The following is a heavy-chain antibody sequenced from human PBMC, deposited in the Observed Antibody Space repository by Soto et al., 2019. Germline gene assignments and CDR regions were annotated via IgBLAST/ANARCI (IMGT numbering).Heavy chain of an antibody. D-gene: IGHD2-2*01. CDR1: GYSFTSYW. V-gene: IGHV5-51*01. CDR2: IYPGDSDT. Sequence: GESLQISCKGSGYSFTSYWIGRVRQMPGKGLEWMGIIYPGDSDTRYSPSFQGQVTISADKSISTAYLQWSSLKASDTAMYYCARLADCSSTSCYAVGYYYYYMDVWGKGTTVTVSS. J-gene: IGHJ6*03. CDR3: ARLADCSSTSCYAVGYYYYYMDV.